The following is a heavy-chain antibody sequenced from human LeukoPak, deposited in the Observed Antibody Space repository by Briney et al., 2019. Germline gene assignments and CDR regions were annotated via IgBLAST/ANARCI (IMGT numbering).Heavy chain of an antibody. D-gene: IGHD2-2*01. CDR1: GFTLSSYW. Sequence: GGSLRLSCAASGFTLSSYWMSWVRQAPGKGLEWVANIRQDGSEKYYVDSVKGRFTISRDNALNSLYLQMSSLRPEDTAVYYCARGTAQYCSSTSCSNDYWGQGTLVTVSS. CDR3: ARGTAQYCSSTSCSNDY. J-gene: IGHJ4*02. CDR2: IRQDGSEK. V-gene: IGHV3-7*04.